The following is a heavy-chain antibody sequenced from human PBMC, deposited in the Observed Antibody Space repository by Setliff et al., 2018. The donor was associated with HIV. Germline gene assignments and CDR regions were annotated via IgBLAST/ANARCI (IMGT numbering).Heavy chain of an antibody. CDR1: GGSISSGSYY. CDR3: ARGRQDSYYDSTSYYWGDAFDI. Sequence: ASETLSLTCTVSGGSISSGSYYWSWIRQPAGKGLEWIGRIYTSGSTNYNPSLKSRVTISVDTSKNQFSLKLSSVTAADTAVYYCARGRQDSYYDSTSYYWGDAFDIWGQGTRVTVSS. CDR2: IYTSGST. J-gene: IGHJ3*02. D-gene: IGHD3-22*01. V-gene: IGHV4-61*02.